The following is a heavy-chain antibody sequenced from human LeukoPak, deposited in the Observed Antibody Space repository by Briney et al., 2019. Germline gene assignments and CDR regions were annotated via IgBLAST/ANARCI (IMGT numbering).Heavy chain of an antibody. Sequence: GGSLRLSCAASGFTFSNYAMSWVRQAPGKGLEWVSTISGVGGTTYYADSVKGRFTISRDNSKNTLYVQMNSLRAEDTAVYYCAKDDRLSSGYGSSDYWGQGTLVVVSS. D-gene: IGHD3-10*01. CDR1: GFTFSNYA. CDR2: ISGVGGTT. J-gene: IGHJ4*02. V-gene: IGHV3-23*01. CDR3: AKDDRLSSGYGSSDY.